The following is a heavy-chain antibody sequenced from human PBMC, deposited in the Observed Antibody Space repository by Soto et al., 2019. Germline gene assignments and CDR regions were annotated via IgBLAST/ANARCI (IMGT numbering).Heavy chain of an antibody. D-gene: IGHD2-21*02. CDR1: GGSISSYY. J-gene: IGHJ4*02. CDR2: TYYSGST. V-gene: IGHV4-59*01. CDR3: ASGWGLVFDY. Sequence: QVQLQESGPGLVKPSETLSLTCTVSGGSISSYYWSWIRQPPGKGLEWIGYTYYSGSTNYNPSLKSRVTISVDTSKKQFSLKWCSVTAADTAVYYCASGWGLVFDYWGQGTLVTVSS.